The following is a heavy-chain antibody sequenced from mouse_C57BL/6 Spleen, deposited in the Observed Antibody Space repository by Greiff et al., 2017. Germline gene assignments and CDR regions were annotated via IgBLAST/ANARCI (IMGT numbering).Heavy chain of an antibody. CDR2: IDPSDSET. CDR3: ARCGGTGTDYAMDY. J-gene: IGHJ4*01. CDR1: GYTFTSYW. V-gene: IGHV1-52*01. Sequence: VQLQQPGAELVRPGSSVKLSCKASGYTFTSYWMHWVKQRPIQGLEWIGNIDPSDSETHYNQKFKDKATLTVDKSSSTAYMQLSSLTSEDSAVYYCARCGGTGTDYAMDYWGQGTSVTVSS. D-gene: IGHD4-1*01.